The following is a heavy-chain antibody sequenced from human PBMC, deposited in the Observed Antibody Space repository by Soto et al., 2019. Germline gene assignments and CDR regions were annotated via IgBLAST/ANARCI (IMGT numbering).Heavy chain of an antibody. CDR2: INHSGST. Sequence: PSETLSLTCAVYGGSFSGYYWSWIRQPPGKGLEWIGEINHSGSTNYNPSLKSRVTISVDTSKNQFSLKLSSVTAADTAVYYCARVRTLINDYIGGSYRYYVAFDIWGQGTMVTVSS. V-gene: IGHV4-34*01. J-gene: IGHJ3*02. CDR3: ARVRTLINDYIGGSYRYYVAFDI. CDR1: GGSFSGYY. D-gene: IGHD3-16*02.